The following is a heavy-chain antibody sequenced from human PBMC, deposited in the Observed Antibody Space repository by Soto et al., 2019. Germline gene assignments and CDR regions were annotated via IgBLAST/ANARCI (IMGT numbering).Heavy chain of an antibody. CDR3: AKDREEPAYAFDI. V-gene: IGHV3-9*01. Sequence: ESGGGLVQPGRSLRLSCAASGFTFDDYAMHWVRQAPGKGLEWVSGISWNSGSIGYADSVKGRFTISRDNAKNSLYLQMNSLRAEDTALYYCAKDREEPAYAFDIWGQGTMVTVSS. CDR2: ISWNSGSI. CDR1: GFTFDDYA. J-gene: IGHJ3*02.